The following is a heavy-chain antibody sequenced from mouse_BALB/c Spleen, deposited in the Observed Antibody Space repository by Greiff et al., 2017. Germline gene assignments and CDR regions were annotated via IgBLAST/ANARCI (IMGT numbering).Heavy chain of an antibody. J-gene: IGHJ2*01. CDR3: ARAPYGNYGVDY. CDR1: GFTFSSFG. Sequence: EVHLVESGGGLVQPGGSRKLSCAASGFTFSSFGMHWVRQAPEKGLEWVAYISSGSSTIYYADTVKGRFTISRDNPKNTLFLQMTSLRSEDTAMYYCARAPYGNYGVDYWGQGTTLTVSS. D-gene: IGHD2-1*01. CDR2: ISSGSSTI. V-gene: IGHV5-17*02.